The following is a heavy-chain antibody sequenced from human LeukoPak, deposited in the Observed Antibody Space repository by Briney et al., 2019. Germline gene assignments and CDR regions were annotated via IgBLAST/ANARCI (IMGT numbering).Heavy chain of an antibody. CDR1: GFTFSDYY. CDR3: ARDFSAIWSGYQPYYYGMDV. J-gene: IGHJ6*02. D-gene: IGHD3-3*01. CDR2: ISSSGSTI. Sequence: GGSLRLSCAASGFTFSDYYMSWIRQAPGKGLEWVSYISSSGSTIYHADSVKGRFTISRDNAKNSLYLQMNSLRAEDTAVYYCARDFSAIWSGYQPYYYGMDVWGQGTTVTVSS. V-gene: IGHV3-11*01.